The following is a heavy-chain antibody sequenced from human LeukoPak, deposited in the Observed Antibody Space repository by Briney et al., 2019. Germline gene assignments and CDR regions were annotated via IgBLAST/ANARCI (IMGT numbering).Heavy chain of an antibody. D-gene: IGHD2-2*01. J-gene: IGHJ3*01. V-gene: IGHV3-23*01. CDR2: ISGSGGST. CDR3: AKDRSCSGSSCNVGS. Sequence: PSETLSLTCTVSGGSISSDYWSWIRQSPGKGLEWVSAISGSGGSTYYADSVKGRFTISRDNSKNTLFLQMNSLRAEDTAVYYCAKDRSCSGSSCNVGSWGQGTMVTVSS. CDR1: GGSISSDY.